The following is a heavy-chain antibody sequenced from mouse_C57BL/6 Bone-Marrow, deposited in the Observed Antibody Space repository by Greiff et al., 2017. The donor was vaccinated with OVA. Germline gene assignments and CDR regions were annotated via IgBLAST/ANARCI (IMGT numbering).Heavy chain of an antibody. CDR1: GYSFTGYF. D-gene: IGHD2-13*01. Sequence: VQLQQSGPELVKPGDSVKISCKASGYSFTGYFMNWVMQSHGKSLEWIGRINPYNGDTFYNQKFKGKATLTVDKSSSTAHMELRSLTSDDSAVYYCARKEESDDFHYYAMDYWGQGTSVTVSS. V-gene: IGHV1-20*01. CDR2: INPYNGDT. J-gene: IGHJ4*01. CDR3: ARKEESDDFHYYAMDY.